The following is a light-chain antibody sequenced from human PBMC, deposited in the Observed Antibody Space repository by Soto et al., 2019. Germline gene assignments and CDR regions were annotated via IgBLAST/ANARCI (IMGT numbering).Light chain of an antibody. V-gene: IGLV2-14*01. CDR3: SSYTSSSSVV. CDR2: DVS. J-gene: IGLJ2*01. CDR1: SSDVGGYNY. Sequence: QSALTQPASVSGSPGQSSTISCTGTSSDVGGYNYVSWYQQHPGKDPKLMIYDVSNRPSGVSTRFSGSKSGNTDSLTISGLQAEDEADYYCSSYTSSSSVVFGGGTKVTVL.